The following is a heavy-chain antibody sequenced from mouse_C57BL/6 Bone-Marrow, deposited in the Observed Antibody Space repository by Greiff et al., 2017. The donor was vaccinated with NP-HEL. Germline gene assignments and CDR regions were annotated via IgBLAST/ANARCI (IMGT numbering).Heavy chain of an antibody. V-gene: IGHV14-2*01. J-gene: IGHJ1*03. D-gene: IGHD1-1*01. CDR2: IDPEDGET. CDR1: GFNIKDYY. CDR3: SSSLPLYGSSYDWYFEG. Sequence: VQLQQSGAELVKPGASVKLSCTASGFNIKDYYMHWVKQRTEQGLEWIGRIDPEDGETKYATKFQGKATITADTSSNTAYLQLSSLTYEDTAVYYCSSSLPLYGSSYDWYFEGWGTGTTVTVSS.